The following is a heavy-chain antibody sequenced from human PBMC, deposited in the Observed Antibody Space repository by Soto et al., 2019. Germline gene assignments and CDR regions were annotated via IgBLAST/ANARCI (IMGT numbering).Heavy chain of an antibody. V-gene: IGHV1-46*01. Sequence: GASVKVSCKASGYTFTSYYMHWVRQAPGQGLEWMGIINPSGGSTSYAQKFQGRVTMTRDTSTSTVYMELSSLRSEDTAVYYCARVVGENSETTVTTFDYWGQGTLVTVSS. J-gene: IGHJ4*02. CDR2: INPSGGST. CDR3: ARVVGENSETTVTTFDY. CDR1: GYTFTSYY. D-gene: IGHD4-17*01.